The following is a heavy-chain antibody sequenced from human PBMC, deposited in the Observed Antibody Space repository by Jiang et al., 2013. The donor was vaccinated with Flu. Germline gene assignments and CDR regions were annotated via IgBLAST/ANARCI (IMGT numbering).Heavy chain of an antibody. CDR3: ARGVGFSGNFDY. V-gene: IGHV1-69*01. CDR2: IIPIFGTA. Sequence: TFSSYAISWVRQAPGQGLEWMGGIIPIFGTANYAQKFQGRVTITADESTSTAYMELSSLRSEDTAVYYCARGVGFSGNFDYWGQGTLVTVSS. CDR1: TFSSYA. D-gene: IGHD1-26*01. J-gene: IGHJ4*02.